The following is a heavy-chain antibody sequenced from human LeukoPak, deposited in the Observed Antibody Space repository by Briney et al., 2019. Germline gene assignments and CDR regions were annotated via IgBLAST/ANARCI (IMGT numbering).Heavy chain of an antibody. CDR1: GFTFSSYA. CDR3: AKAGNSYGDRFDY. Sequence: GGSLRLSCAASGFTFSSYAMSWVRQAPGKGLEWVSAISGSGGSTYYADSVKGRFTISRDNSKSTLYLQINSLRAEDTAVYYCAKAGNSYGDRFDYWGQGTLVTVSS. CDR2: ISGSGGST. J-gene: IGHJ4*02. V-gene: IGHV3-23*01. D-gene: IGHD5-18*01.